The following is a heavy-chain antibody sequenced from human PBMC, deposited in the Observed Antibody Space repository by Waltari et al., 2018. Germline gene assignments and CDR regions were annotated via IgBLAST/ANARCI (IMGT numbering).Heavy chain of an antibody. Sequence: QLQLQESGPGLVKPSETLSLTCTVSGGSISSSSYYWGWIRQPPGKGLEWIGSIYYSGCTYYNPSLKSRFTISGDTTKTQFSLKLSSVTAADTAVYYCARLHYDYVWGSYRYTDHWYFDLWGRGTLVTVSS. CDR2: IYYSGCT. CDR3: ARLHYDYVWGSYRYTDHWYFDL. J-gene: IGHJ2*01. CDR1: GGSISSSSYY. V-gene: IGHV4-39*01. D-gene: IGHD3-16*02.